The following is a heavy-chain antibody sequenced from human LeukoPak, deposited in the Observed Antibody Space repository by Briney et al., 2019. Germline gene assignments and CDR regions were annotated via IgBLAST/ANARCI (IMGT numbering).Heavy chain of an antibody. CDR2: INHSGST. J-gene: IGHJ4*02. CDR3: ARSRRGSSGWYGH. CDR1: GGYFSGYY. Sequence: SETLSLTCAVYGGYFSGYYWSWIRQPPGKGLEWIGEINHSGSTNYNPSLKSRVTISVDTSKNQFSLKLSSVTAADTAVYYCARSRRGSSGWYGHWGQGTLVTVSS. D-gene: IGHD6-19*01. V-gene: IGHV4-34*01.